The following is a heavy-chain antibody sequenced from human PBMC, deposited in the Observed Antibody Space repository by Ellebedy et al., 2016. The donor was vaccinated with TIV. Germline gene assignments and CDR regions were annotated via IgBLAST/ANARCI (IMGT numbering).Heavy chain of an antibody. CDR3: ASLPDYRVGFVDAPMVWGR. CDR1: EDYISRSHW. Sequence: SETLSLTCAVPEDYISRSHWWSWVRQPPGKGLEWIGEIYHTGSANYNPSLKSRVTISVDNSKNQFSLILTSVTAADTAIYYCASLPDYRVGFVDAPMVWGRWGQGTLVTVSS. V-gene: IGHV4-4*02. J-gene: IGHJ4*02. CDR2: IYHTGSA. D-gene: IGHD3-10*01.